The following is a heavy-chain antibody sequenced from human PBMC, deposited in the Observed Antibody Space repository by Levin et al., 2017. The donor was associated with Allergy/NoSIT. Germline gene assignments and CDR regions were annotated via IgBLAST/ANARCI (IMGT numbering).Heavy chain of an antibody. CDR3: ARTVTTVTKRGDYYYGMDV. CDR2: INPNSGGT. J-gene: IGHJ6*02. CDR1: GYTFTGYY. Sequence: EASVKVSCKASGYTFTGYYMHWVRQAPGQGLEWMGWINPNSGGTNYAQKFQGRVTMTRDTSISTAYMELSRLRSDDTAVYYCARTVTTVTKRGDYYYGMDVWGQGTTVTVSS. V-gene: IGHV1-2*02. D-gene: IGHD4-17*01.